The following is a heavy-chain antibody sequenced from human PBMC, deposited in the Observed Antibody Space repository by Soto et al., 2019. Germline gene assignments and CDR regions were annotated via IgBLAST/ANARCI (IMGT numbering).Heavy chain of an antibody. J-gene: IGHJ3*02. D-gene: IGHD6-13*01. Sequence: SVKVSCKASGGTFSSYTISWVRQAPGQGLEWMGRIIPILGIANYAQKFQGRVTITADKSTSTAYMELSSLRSEDTAVYYCARDHSSSWTSGRAFDIWGQGTMVTVS. CDR1: GGTFSSYT. CDR3: ARDHSSSWTSGRAFDI. CDR2: IIPILGIA. V-gene: IGHV1-69*04.